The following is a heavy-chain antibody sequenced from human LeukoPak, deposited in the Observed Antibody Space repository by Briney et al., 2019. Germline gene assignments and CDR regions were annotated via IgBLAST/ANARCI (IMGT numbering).Heavy chain of an antibody. J-gene: IGHJ3*02. V-gene: IGHV4-59*01. CDR2: IYYSGST. Sequence: SETLSLTCTVSGGSISSYYWSWIRQPPGKGLEWIGYIYYSGSTNYNPSLKSRVTISVDTSKNQFSLKLSSVTAADTAVYYCARERWSNGAFDIWGQGTMVTVSS. CDR3: ARERWSNGAFDI. D-gene: IGHD2-8*01. CDR1: GGSISSYY.